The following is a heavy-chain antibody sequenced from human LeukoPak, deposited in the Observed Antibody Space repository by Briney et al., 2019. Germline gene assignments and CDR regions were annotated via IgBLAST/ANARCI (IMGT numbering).Heavy chain of an antibody. CDR3: ARLELFGIGSLPTTYDY. CDR1: GYSINNYW. D-gene: IGHD3-10*01. J-gene: IGHJ4*02. Sequence: GESLKISCKGSGYSINNYWIGWVRQMPGKGLEWMGIIHPGDSDTRYSPSFQGQVTISVDKSINTAYLQWSSLKASDTAMYYCARLELFGIGSLPTTYDYWGQGTLVTVSS. V-gene: IGHV5-51*01. CDR2: IHPGDSDT.